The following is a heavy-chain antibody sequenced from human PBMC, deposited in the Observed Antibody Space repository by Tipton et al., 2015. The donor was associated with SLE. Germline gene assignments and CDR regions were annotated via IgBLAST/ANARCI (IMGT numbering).Heavy chain of an antibody. J-gene: IGHJ6*02. Sequence: SLRLSCAASGFTFSSYAMSWVRQAPGKGLEWVSAISGSGGSTYYADSVKGRFTISRDNSKNTLYLQMNSLRAEDTAVYYCAKAYSSGWFGPDYYYGMDVWGQGTTVTVSS. V-gene: IGHV3-23*01. CDR3: AKAYSSGWFGPDYYYGMDV. CDR1: GFTFSSYA. D-gene: IGHD6-19*01. CDR2: ISGSGGST.